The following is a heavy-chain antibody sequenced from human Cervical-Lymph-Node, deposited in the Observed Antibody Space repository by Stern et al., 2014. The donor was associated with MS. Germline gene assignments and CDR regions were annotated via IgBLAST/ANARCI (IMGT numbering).Heavy chain of an antibody. Sequence: QLVESGAEVKKPGSSVKVSCKASGGTFRSKAISWVRQAPGQGLEWMGGIIPMFGTSNYAQKFQGRVTITADESTSTAYMELISLRSDDTAVYYCARDRDTAMVNYYYGMDVWGQGTTVTVSS. CDR2: IIPMFGTS. CDR1: GGTFRSKA. CDR3: ARDRDTAMVNYYYGMDV. D-gene: IGHD5-18*01. J-gene: IGHJ6*02. V-gene: IGHV1-69*01.